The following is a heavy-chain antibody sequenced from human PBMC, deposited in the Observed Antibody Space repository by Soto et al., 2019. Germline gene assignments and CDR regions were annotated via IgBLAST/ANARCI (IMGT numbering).Heavy chain of an antibody. J-gene: IGHJ4*02. CDR3: ARSTDTAPKTFDY. D-gene: IGHD2-2*01. CDR2: IYYSGST. CDR1: RGSISSYY. Sequence: PSGTMSLTSTVSRGSISSYYWSWIRQPPGKGLEWIGYIYYSGSTNYNPSLKSRVTISVDTSKNQFSLKLSSVTAADTAVYYCARSTDTAPKTFDYWGQGTLVTVSS. V-gene: IGHV4-59*01.